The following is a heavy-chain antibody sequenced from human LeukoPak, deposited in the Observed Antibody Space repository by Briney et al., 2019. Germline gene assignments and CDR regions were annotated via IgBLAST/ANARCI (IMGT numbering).Heavy chain of an antibody. CDR3: ARVVGSSWYRGGYYGMDV. CDR1: GFTVSSNY. D-gene: IGHD6-13*01. J-gene: IGHJ6*02. Sequence: AWGALILYCAGSGFTVSSNYMSWIRPPPGTGLEGDREINYSGSTHYNPSLKSRVTISLDASKHQFCLKLSSVAAADTAVYYCARVVGSSWYRGGYYGMDVWGQGTTVTVSS. V-gene: IGHV4-34*01. CDR2: INYSGST.